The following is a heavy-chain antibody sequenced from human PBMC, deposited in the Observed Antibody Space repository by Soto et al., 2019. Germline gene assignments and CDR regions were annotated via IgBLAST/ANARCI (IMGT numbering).Heavy chain of an antibody. J-gene: IGHJ3*02. CDR2: TYYSGST. Sequence: WIWIRQHPGKGLEWIGYTYYSGSTYYNPSLKSRLTISVDTSKNQFSLRLSSVTAADTAVYYCAREEAGAFDIWGQGTMVTVSS. CDR3: AREEAGAFDI. V-gene: IGHV4-31*02. D-gene: IGHD3-10*01.